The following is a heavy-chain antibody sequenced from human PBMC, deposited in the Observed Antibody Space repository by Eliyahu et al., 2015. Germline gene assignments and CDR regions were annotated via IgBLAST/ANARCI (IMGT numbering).Heavy chain of an antibody. Sequence: QVXLVESGGGVVQPGRSLRLSXAXSGFTFSTFDXHWVRQAPGKGLEWVAVISXDGSHKTYADSVKGRFTISRDNSKNTLYLQMNSLRAEDTAVYYCAKIGAQGGFERTLKGAFHIWGQGTLVTVSS. V-gene: IGHV3-30*18. CDR3: AKIGAQGGFERTLKGAFHI. D-gene: IGHD3-16*01. J-gene: IGHJ3*02. CDR2: ISXDGSHK. CDR1: GFTFSTFD.